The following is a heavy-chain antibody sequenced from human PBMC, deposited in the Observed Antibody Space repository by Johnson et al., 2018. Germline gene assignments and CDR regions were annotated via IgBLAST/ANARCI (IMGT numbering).Heavy chain of an antibody. V-gene: IGHV4-59*12. CDR1: GGSISSYF. CDR2: IYQSGYT. Sequence: QVQLQESGPGLVKPSETLSLTCTVSGGSISSYFWSWIRQPPGKGLEWIGYIYQSGYTNYNPSLRGRVTISADKSISTAYLQWSSLKASDTAMYYCARLNGSAEYFQHWGQGTLGTVSS. J-gene: IGHJ1*01. CDR3: ARLNGSAEYFQH. D-gene: IGHD2-15*01.